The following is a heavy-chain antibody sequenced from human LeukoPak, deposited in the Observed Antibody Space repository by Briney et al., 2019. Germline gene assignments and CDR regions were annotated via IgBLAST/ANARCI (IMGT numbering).Heavy chain of an antibody. CDR3: ATDQRYAFDY. V-gene: IGHV3-48*02. D-gene: IGHD3-9*01. CDR1: GFSFTDYA. J-gene: IGHJ4*02. CDR2: IRTTAEGAKYA. Sequence: PGGSLRLSCATSGFSFTDYAMNWVRQAPGKGLEWISNIRTTAEGAKYAYYADSGKGRVTISRDDGKNTLYLNMNSLRDDDTAVYYCATDQRYAFDYWGQGILVTASS.